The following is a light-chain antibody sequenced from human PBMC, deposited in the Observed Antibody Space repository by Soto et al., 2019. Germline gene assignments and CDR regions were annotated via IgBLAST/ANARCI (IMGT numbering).Light chain of an antibody. CDR3: EQYHEWPLT. V-gene: IGKV3D-15*01. Sequence: ETVMTQSPGTLSVSPGERATLSCRASQSVSSNLAWYQQKPGQAPRLLIYDASARATGIPARFSGSGSGTEFTLTISSLQSEDFALYYCEQYHEWPLTFGGGTEVEIK. J-gene: IGKJ4*01. CDR1: QSVSSN. CDR2: DAS.